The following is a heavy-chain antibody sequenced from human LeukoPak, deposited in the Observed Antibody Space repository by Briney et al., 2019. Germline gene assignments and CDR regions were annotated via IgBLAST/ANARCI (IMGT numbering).Heavy chain of an antibody. CDR1: GYTFTSYG. Sequence: ASVKVSCKASGYTFTSYGISWVRQAPGQGLEWMGWISAYNGNTNYAQKLQGRVTMTTDTSTSTAYMELRSLRSDDTVVYYCARIVEMATISAYFDYWGQGTLVTVSS. V-gene: IGHV1-18*01. CDR3: ARIVEMATISAYFDY. CDR2: ISAYNGNT. J-gene: IGHJ4*02. D-gene: IGHD5-24*01.